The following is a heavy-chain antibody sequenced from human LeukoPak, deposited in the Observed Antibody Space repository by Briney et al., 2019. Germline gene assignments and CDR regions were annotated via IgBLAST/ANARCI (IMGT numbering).Heavy chain of an antibody. V-gene: IGHV1-2*02. J-gene: IGHJ4*02. CDR2: INPDSGGS. D-gene: IGHD1-14*01. Sequence: ASVKVSCKTSGYSFSAFYMHWVRQAPGQGPEWMGWINPDSGGSEYGQKFQGRVTFTSDTSSTTIYMEVRSLKSDDTAVYYCARDMTGGIWARATSFDHWGQGTLVTVSS. CDR1: GYSFSAFY. CDR3: ARDMTGGIWARATSFDH.